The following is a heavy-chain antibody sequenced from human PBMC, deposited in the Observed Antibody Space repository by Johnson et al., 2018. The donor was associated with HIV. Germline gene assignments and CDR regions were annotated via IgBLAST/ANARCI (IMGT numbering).Heavy chain of an antibody. CDR1: GFTFDDYA. Sequence: VQLVESGGVVVQSGGSLRLSCAASGFTFDDYAMHWVRQAPGKGLEWVSGIKWNGGSTGYADSVKGRCTIFRDNDKKSLYLQMNSLRAGDTALYHCARRDSGSLSFDIWGQGTMVSVSS. CDR3: ARRDSGSLSFDI. CDR2: IKWNGGST. D-gene: IGHD1-26*01. V-gene: IGHV3-20*01. J-gene: IGHJ3*02.